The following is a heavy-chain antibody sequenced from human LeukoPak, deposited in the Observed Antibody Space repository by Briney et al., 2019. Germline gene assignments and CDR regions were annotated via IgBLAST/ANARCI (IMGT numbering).Heavy chain of an antibody. J-gene: IGHJ4*02. V-gene: IGHV3-11*04. Sequence: GGSLRLSCAASGFTFGDYYTNWIRQAPGKGLEWVSYISGSSGTRYYADSVKGRFTISRDNAKNSLYLQMNSLRAEDTAVYYCARAPYTSGWYRGDNDYWGQGTLVTVSS. CDR3: ARAPYTSGWYRGDNDY. D-gene: IGHD6-19*01. CDR1: GFTFGDYY. CDR2: ISGSSGTR.